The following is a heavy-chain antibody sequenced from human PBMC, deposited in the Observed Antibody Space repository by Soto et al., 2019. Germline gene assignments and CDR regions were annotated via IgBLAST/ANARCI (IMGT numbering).Heavy chain of an antibody. V-gene: IGHV1-2*02. Sequence: GGLVKVSCKASGYTFTGYFIHWVRQAPGQGLEWMGWINSNSSGTRFAQKFQGRVTMTRDTSINTAYMELSRLRSDDSAVYYCARNGHCDSSTRFLFLDNWGQGTLVTVSS. D-gene: IGHD3-22*01. CDR3: ARNGHCDSSTRFLFLDN. J-gene: IGHJ4*02. CDR2: INSNSSGT. CDR1: GYTFTGYF.